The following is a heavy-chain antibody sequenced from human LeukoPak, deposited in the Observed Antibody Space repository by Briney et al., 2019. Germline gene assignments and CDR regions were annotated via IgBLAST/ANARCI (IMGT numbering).Heavy chain of an antibody. D-gene: IGHD2-2*01. CDR2: IRSKANSYAT. CDR1: GFTFSGSA. Sequence: PGGSLRLSCAASGFTFSGSATHWVRQASGKGLEWVGRIRSKANSYATAYAASVKGRFTISRDDSKNTAYLQMNSLKTEDTAVYYCTTLPIVVVPAAITQQVDYWGQGTLVTVSS. V-gene: IGHV3-73*01. CDR3: TTLPIVVVPAAITQQVDY. J-gene: IGHJ4*02.